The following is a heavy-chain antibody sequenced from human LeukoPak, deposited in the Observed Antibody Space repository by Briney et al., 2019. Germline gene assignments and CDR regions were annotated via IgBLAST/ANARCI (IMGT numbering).Heavy chain of an antibody. V-gene: IGHV3-23*01. CDR3: AKTFQWYYMDV. CDR1: GFTFSSYW. J-gene: IGHJ6*03. CDR2: MSGSGGNT. Sequence: GGSLRLSCAASGFTFSSYWMSWVRQAPGKGLEWVSGMSGSGGNTYYADSVKGRFTISRDNSKNTLYLQMNSLRAEDTAVYYCAKTFQWYYMDVWGKGTTVTISS. D-gene: IGHD2-8*01.